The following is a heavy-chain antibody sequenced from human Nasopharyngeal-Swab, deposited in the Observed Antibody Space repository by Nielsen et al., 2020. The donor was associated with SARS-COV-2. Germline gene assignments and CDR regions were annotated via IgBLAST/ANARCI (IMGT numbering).Heavy chain of an antibody. Sequence: GGSLRLSCAASGFTFSGSAMHWVRQASGKGLEWVGRIRSKANSYATAYAASVKGRFTISRDDSKNTAYLQMNSLKTEDTAVYYCTRPIYCSSTSCSDVWDKGTTVTVSS. CDR3: TRPIYCSSTSCSDV. CDR1: GFTFSGSA. CDR2: IRSKANSYAT. J-gene: IGHJ6*04. D-gene: IGHD2-2*01. V-gene: IGHV3-73*01.